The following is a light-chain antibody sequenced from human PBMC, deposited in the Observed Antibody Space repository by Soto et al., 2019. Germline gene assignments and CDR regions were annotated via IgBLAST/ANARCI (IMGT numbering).Light chain of an antibody. Sequence: EIVMTQSPATLSVSPGERATLSCRARQSVSGNLAWYQQKPGQAPRLLIFAASTRATGIPARFSGSGSGTEVTLTISSLQSEDFAVYYCQQYNNWPPITFGPGTKVDIK. CDR2: AAS. CDR1: QSVSGN. V-gene: IGKV3-15*01. J-gene: IGKJ3*01. CDR3: QQYNNWPPIT.